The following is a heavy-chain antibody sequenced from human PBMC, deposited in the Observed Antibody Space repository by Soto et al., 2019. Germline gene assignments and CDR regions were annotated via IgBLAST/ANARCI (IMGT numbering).Heavy chain of an antibody. J-gene: IGHJ6*01. CDR3: ARSGGSGYYSALYYGIDV. Sequence: ASVKVSCKASGYPFNTYDITWVRQATGQGLEWMGWMNPESGSTGFAQSFQGRITLTRNTSLNTVNMKVSSLTNEDTAVYFCARSGGSGYYSALYYGIDVWGAGTTVTVPS. D-gene: IGHD3-22*01. CDR2: MNPESGST. V-gene: IGHV1-8*01. CDR1: GYPFNTYD.